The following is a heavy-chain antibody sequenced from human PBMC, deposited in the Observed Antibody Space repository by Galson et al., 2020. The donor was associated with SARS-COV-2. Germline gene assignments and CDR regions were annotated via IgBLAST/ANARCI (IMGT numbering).Heavy chain of an antibody. V-gene: IGHV3-33*01. J-gene: IGHJ6*02. CDR3: ARDGDILTGFHLDV. CDR2: IWDDGSND. D-gene: IGHD3-9*01. Sequence: GESLKISCAASGFTFSNYGIHWVRQAPGKGLEWVAVIWDDGSNDNYVDSVKGRFTISRDNSKNTLYLQMNSLRAEDTAVYFCARDGDILTGFHLDVGGQGTTVTVSS. CDR1: GFTFSNYG.